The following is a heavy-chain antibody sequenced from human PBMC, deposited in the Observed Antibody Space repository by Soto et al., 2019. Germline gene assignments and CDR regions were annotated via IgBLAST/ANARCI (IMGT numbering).Heavy chain of an antibody. CDR2: IIPIFGTA. CDR3: ARVSPPSYYYDSSGYPYPNYYYYCMDV. V-gene: IGHV1-69*13. J-gene: IGHJ6*02. CDR1: GGTFSSYA. D-gene: IGHD3-22*01. Sequence: SVKVSCKASGGTFSSYAISWVRQAPGQGLEWMGGIIPIFGTANYAQKFQGRVTITADESTSTAYMELSSLRSEDTAVYYCARVSPPSYYYDSSGYPYPNYYYYCMDVWG.